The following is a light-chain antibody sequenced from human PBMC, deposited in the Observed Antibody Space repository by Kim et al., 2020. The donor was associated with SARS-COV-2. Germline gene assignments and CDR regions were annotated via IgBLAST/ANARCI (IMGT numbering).Light chain of an antibody. CDR3: CSYAGNNIGV. Sequence: GQSVTISCPGTSRDIGGYDFVSWYQQYPGKAPKLLIYEVTKRPSGVPDRFSGSRSGNTASLTVSGLQAEDEADYYCCSYAGNNIGVFGGGTQLTVL. J-gene: IGLJ2*01. CDR2: EVT. V-gene: IGLV2-8*01. CDR1: SRDIGGYDF.